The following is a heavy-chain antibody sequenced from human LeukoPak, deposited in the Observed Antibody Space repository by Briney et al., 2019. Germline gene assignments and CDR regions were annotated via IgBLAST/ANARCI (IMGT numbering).Heavy chain of an antibody. CDR1: GFTVSSNY. Sequence: PGGSLRLSCAASGFTVSSNYMSWVRQAPGKGLEWVSVIYSGGSTYYADSVKGRFTISRDNSKNTLYLQMNSLRAEDTAVYYCAKGLDNWNPLPPDYWGQGTLVTVSS. D-gene: IGHD1-1*01. V-gene: IGHV3-53*01. J-gene: IGHJ4*02. CDR3: AKGLDNWNPLPPDY. CDR2: IYSGGST.